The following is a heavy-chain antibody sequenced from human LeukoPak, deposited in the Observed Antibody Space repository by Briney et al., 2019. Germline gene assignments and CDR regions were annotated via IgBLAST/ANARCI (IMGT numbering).Heavy chain of an antibody. D-gene: IGHD6-19*01. CDR2: LSGSGITT. Sequence: GGSLRLSCAASGFTFSNSAMSWVRQAPGKGLEWVSTLSGSGITTYYADSVKGRFNISRDNSKNTMYMHMKSLRAEDTAVYYCEKGVYSSGWSYFDYWGHGTLVTVSS. CDR1: GFTFSNSA. CDR3: EKGVYSSGWSYFDY. J-gene: IGHJ4*01. V-gene: IGHV3-23*01.